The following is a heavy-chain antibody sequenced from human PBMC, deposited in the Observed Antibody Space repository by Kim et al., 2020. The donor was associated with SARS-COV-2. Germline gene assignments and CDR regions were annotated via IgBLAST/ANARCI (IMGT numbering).Heavy chain of an antibody. CDR3: AAIPGYSSSWYGWFDP. D-gene: IGHD6-13*01. CDR2: IYYSGST. V-gene: IGHV4-39*07. J-gene: IGHJ5*02. CDR1: GGSISSSSYY. Sequence: SETLSLTCTVSGGSISSSSYYWGWIRQPPGKGLEWIGSIYYSGSTYYNPSLKSRVTISVDTSKNQFSLKLSSVTAANTAVYYCAAIPGYSSSWYGWFDPWGQGTLVTVSS.